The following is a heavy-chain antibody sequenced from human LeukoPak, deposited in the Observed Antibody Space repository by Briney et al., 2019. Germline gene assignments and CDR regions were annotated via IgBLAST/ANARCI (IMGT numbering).Heavy chain of an antibody. J-gene: IGHJ5*02. CDR2: TYYSGST. D-gene: IGHD3-22*01. Sequence: SETLSLTCTVSGGSISSGDYYWSWIRQPPGKGLEWIGYTYYSGSTYYNPSLKNRVSISVDTSKNQFSLDLSSVTAADTAVYYCARPYYYDSRIDPWGQGTLVTVSS. V-gene: IGHV4-30-4*01. CDR3: ARPYYYDSRIDP. CDR1: GGSISSGDYY.